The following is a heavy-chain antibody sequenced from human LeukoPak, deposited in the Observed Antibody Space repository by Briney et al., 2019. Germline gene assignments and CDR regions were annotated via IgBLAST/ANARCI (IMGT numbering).Heavy chain of an antibody. D-gene: IGHD5-12*01. V-gene: IGHV3-7*01. CDR2: IKQDGSEK. CDR3: ARVLRGSRGRVGY. CDR1: GFTFSSYA. J-gene: IGHJ4*02. Sequence: PGGSLRLSCAASGFTFSSYAMSWVRQAPGKGLEWVANIKQDGSEKYYVDSVKGRFTISRDNAKNSLYLQMNSLRAEDTAVYYCARVLRGSRGRVGYWGQGTLVTVSS.